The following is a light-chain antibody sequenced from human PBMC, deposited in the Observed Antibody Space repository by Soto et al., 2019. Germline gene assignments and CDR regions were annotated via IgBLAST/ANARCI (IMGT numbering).Light chain of an antibody. CDR3: QQYNSYSWT. CDR2: DAS. CDR1: QSISSW. J-gene: IGKJ1*01. Sequence: DIQMTQSPSTRSASVGERVTITFRASQSISSWLAWYQQKPGKAPKLLIYDASSLESGVPSRFSGSGPGTEFTLTISSLQPDDFATYYCQQYNSYSWTFGQGTKVDIK. V-gene: IGKV1-5*01.